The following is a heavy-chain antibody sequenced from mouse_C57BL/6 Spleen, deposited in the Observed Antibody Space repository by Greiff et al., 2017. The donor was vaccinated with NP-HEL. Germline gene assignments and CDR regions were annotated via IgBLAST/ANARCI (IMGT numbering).Heavy chain of an antibody. D-gene: IGHD3-2*02. Sequence: QVQLQQSGAELVRPGASVTLSCKASGYTFTDYEMHWVKQTPVHGLEWIGAIDPETGGTAYNQKFKGKAILTADKSSSTAYMELRSLTSEDSAVCYCRGAHTAQGGYFDDWGQGTTLTVSS. CDR2: IDPETGGT. V-gene: IGHV1-15*01. CDR3: RGAHTAQGGYFDD. J-gene: IGHJ2*01. CDR1: GYTFTDYE.